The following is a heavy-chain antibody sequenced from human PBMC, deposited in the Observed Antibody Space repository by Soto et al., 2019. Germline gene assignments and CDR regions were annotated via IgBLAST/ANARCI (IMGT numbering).Heavy chain of an antibody. CDR2: IWFDGSNK. CDR1: GFPFSRYG. J-gene: IGHJ4*02. CDR3: ARDVEYQGFYYFDY. V-gene: IGHV3-33*01. D-gene: IGHD2-2*01. Sequence: QVQLVASGGSVVQPGGSLRLSCAASGFPFSRYGMHWVRQTPGKGLEWLAVIWFDGSNKFYADSVRGRFTISRDNSKNTLYLQMNSLRAEDAAVYFCARDVEYQGFYYFDYWGLGTLVTVSS.